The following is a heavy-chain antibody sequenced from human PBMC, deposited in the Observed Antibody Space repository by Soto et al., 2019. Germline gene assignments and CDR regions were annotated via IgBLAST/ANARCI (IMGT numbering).Heavy chain of an antibody. CDR2: INWNGDNT. CDR1: GFTFDDYS. CDR3: ARDSDDSTGWNDY. Sequence: GGSLRLSCVASGFTFDDYSMSWVRQLPGKGLEWVSGINWNGDNTRYADSVDGRFVISRDNAKNSLFLHLSNLRVEDTALYHCARDSDDSTGWNDYWGQGALVTVSS. D-gene: IGHD4-4*01. V-gene: IGHV3-20*01. J-gene: IGHJ4*02.